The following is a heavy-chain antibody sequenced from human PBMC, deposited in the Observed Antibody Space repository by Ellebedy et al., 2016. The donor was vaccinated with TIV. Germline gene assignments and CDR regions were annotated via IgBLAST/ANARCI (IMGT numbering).Heavy chain of an antibody. D-gene: IGHD5-18*01. J-gene: IGHJ6*03. CDR3: GTPMVGDFSYYYMDV. CDR2: VNPNSGYT. V-gene: IGHV1-8*01. CDR1: GYTFTSYD. Sequence: ASVKVSXXASGYTFTSYDIHWVRPAPGQGLEWMGWVNPNSGYTGYAQMFQGRVTMTRNTSINTAYMELRSLRSDDTAVYYCGTPMVGDFSYYYMDVWGKGTTVTVSS.